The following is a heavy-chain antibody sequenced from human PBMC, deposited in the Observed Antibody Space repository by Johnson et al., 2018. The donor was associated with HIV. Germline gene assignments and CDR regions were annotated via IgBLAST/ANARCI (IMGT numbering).Heavy chain of an antibody. V-gene: IGHV3-66*01. Sequence: VQLVESGGGLVKPGGSLRLSCAASGFTVSSNYMNWVRQAPGKGLEWVSVIYSGGTTYYADSVKGRFTISRDNSKNTLYVQMNSLRAEDTAVYYCARGIQPDAFDIWGQGTMVTVSS. CDR1: GFTVSSNY. D-gene: IGHD2-2*01. CDR3: ARGIQPDAFDI. CDR2: IYSGGTT. J-gene: IGHJ3*02.